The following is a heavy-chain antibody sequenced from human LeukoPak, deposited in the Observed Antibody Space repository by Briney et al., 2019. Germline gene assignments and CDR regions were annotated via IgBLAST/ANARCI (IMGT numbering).Heavy chain of an antibody. V-gene: IGHV1-69*13. CDR3: ARPSHYGSGSYSVLYYYYGMDV. CDR2: IIPIFGTA. CDR1: GGTFSSYA. D-gene: IGHD3-10*01. Sequence: GASVKVSCKASGGTFSSYAISWVRQAPGQGLEWMGGIIPIFGTANYAQKFQGRVTITADESTSTAYMELSSLRSEDTAVYYRARPSHYGSGSYSVLYYYYGMDVWGQGTTVTVSS. J-gene: IGHJ6*02.